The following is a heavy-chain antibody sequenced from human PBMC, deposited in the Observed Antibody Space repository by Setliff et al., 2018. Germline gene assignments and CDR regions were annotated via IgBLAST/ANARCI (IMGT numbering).Heavy chain of an antibody. Sequence: SVKVSCKASGHPFNAYGVSWVRQAPGQGLEWMGAIIPVLGMTGYAQKFQGRLTITADQSTTTVYMELSSLRFDDTALYYCARGPSPTVTPSRLIYFYHMDVWGTGTTVTVSS. V-gene: IGHV1-69*10. CDR3: ARGPSPTVTPSRLIYFYHMDV. D-gene: IGHD4-17*01. CDR1: GHPFNAYG. J-gene: IGHJ6*03. CDR2: IIPVLGMT.